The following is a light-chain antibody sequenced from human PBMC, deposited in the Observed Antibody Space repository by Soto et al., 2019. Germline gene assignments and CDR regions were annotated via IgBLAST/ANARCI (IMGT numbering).Light chain of an antibody. Sequence: EIVLTQSPATLSFSPGERATLSCRASQSVSSYLAWCQQKPGQAPRLLIYDASNRATGIPARFSGSGSGTDFTLTISSLEPEDFALYSCQTRSNCACTFGQGTRLEFK. V-gene: IGKV3-11*01. J-gene: IGKJ5*01. CDR1: QSVSSY. CDR2: DAS. CDR3: QTRSNCACT.